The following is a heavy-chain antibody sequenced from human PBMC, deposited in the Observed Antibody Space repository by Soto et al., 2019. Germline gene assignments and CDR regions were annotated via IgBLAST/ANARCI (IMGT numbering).Heavy chain of an antibody. Sequence: ASVKVSCKASGYTFTSYDINWVRQATGQGLEWMGWMNPNSGNTGYAQKFQGRVTMTRNTSISTAYMELSSLRSEDTAVYYCARATGEYQLLFTPAVGNWFDPWGQGTLVTVSS. CDR2: MNPNSGNT. D-gene: IGHD2-2*01. CDR3: ARATGEYQLLFTPAVGNWFDP. J-gene: IGHJ5*02. V-gene: IGHV1-8*01. CDR1: GYTFTSYD.